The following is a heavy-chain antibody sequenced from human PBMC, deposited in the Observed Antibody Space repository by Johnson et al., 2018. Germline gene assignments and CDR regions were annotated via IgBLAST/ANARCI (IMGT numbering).Heavy chain of an antibody. CDR1: GFTSSSFG. V-gene: IGHV3-30*18. Sequence: QVQLVESGGGVVQPGRSLRLSCAASGFTSSSFGMHWVRQAPGKGLEWVAVISYDGRNQYYADSVQGRFTISRDNSKNTLSLQMNSLRAEDTAVYYCAKGGYGDYGDAFDIWGQGTMVIVSS. CDR2: ISYDGRNQ. J-gene: IGHJ3*02. D-gene: IGHD4-17*01. CDR3: AKGGYGDYGDAFDI.